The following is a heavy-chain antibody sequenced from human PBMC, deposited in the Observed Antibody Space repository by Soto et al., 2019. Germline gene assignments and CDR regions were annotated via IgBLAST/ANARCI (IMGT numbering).Heavy chain of an antibody. CDR3: AVELGVCGSSCFDFDY. J-gene: IGHJ4*02. V-gene: IGHV1-18*01. CDR2: ISVNNGNT. Sequence: QGQLVQSGPEVKKPGASLKVSCKASGYTFTTYGISWVRQAPGQGLEWMGWISVNNGNTSYVHKFQDRVTMTTDTATSTAYMELRSLRSDNTAVSYCAVELGVCGSSCFDFDYWGQGSLVTVSS. D-gene: IGHD2-15*01. CDR1: GYTFTTYG.